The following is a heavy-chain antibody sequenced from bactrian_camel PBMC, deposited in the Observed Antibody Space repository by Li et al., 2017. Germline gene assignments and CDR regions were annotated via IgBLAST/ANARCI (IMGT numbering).Heavy chain of an antibody. J-gene: IGHJ6*01. D-gene: IGHD3*01. CDR1: DYTYSTYC. V-gene: IGHV3S53*01. Sequence: HVQLVESGGGSVQSGGSLRLSCATSDYTYSTYCMGWFRQAPGKEREGVAAISRGGSSYYADFVRGRFTVSQDNAKNTVYLQMNNLQPEDTCMYYCATARS. CDR2: ISRGGSS. CDR3: ATARS.